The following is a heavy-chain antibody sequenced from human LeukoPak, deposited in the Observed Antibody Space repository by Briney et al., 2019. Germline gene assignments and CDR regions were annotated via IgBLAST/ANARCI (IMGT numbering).Heavy chain of an antibody. J-gene: IGHJ4*02. Sequence: SETLSLTCAVYGGSFSGYYWSWIRQPPGKGLEWIGEINHSGGTNYNPSLKSRVTISVDTSKNQFSLKLSSVTAADTAVYYCARGNMGYYYGSGSYYMLDYWGQGTLVTVSS. CDR1: GGSFSGYY. CDR2: INHSGGT. V-gene: IGHV4-34*01. CDR3: ARGNMGYYYGSGSYYMLDY. D-gene: IGHD3-10*01.